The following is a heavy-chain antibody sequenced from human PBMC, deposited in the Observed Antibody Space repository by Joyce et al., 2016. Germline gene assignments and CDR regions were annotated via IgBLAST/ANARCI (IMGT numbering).Heavy chain of an antibody. CDR2: NYWDGRD. J-gene: IGHJ4*02. D-gene: IGHD5-12*01. CDR1: GFSLRDGGGG. CDR3: ANSFMKWLESPFYFDY. V-gene: IGHV2-5*02. Sequence: QITLRESGPPLVKPTQSLTLTCSVSGFSLRDGGGGVGWLRQPPGQPLEWLAFNYWDGRDRYNPALNNRLISTKDTSKEEVVLTMTDMHPVDTSTYFCANSFMKWLESPFYFDYWGPGVLITVSS.